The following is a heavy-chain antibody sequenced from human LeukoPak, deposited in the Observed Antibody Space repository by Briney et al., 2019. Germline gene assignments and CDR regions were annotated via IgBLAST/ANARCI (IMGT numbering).Heavy chain of an antibody. J-gene: IGHJ1*01. Sequence: SETLSLTCTVSGGSISSYYWSWIRQPPGKGLEWTGYIDYSGSTNYNPSLKSRVTISVDTSKNQFSLKLSSVTAADTALYYCARGNSHYDSSGYFPWESFQHWGQGTLVTVSS. CDR2: IDYSGST. CDR1: GGSISSYY. V-gene: IGHV4-59*01. D-gene: IGHD3-22*01. CDR3: ARGNSHYDSSGYFPWESFQH.